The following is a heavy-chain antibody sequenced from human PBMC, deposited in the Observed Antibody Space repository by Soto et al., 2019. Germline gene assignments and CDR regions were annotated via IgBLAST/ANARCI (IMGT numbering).Heavy chain of an antibody. Sequence: GASVKVSCKASGGTFSSYTISWVRQAPGQGLEWMGRIIPILGIANYAQKFQGRVTITADKSTSTAYMELSSLRAEDTAVYYCAKDLYGDYDFDYWGLGTLVTVSS. CDR3: AKDLYGDYDFDY. V-gene: IGHV1-69*04. CDR1: GGTFSSYT. J-gene: IGHJ4*02. CDR2: IIPILGIA. D-gene: IGHD4-17*01.